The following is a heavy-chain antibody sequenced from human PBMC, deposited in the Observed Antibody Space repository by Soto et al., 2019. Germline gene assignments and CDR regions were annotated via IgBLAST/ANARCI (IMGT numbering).Heavy chain of an antibody. CDR2: IYHSGST. Sequence: KPSETLSLTCAVSGGSISSSNWWSWVRQPPGKGLEWIGEIYHSGSTNYNPSLKSRVTISVDKSKNQFSLKLSSVTAADTAVYYCARDEGGQWLVRRPYYFDYWGQGTLVTVSS. J-gene: IGHJ4*02. CDR1: GGSISSSNW. D-gene: IGHD6-19*01. V-gene: IGHV4-4*02. CDR3: ARDEGGQWLVRRPYYFDY.